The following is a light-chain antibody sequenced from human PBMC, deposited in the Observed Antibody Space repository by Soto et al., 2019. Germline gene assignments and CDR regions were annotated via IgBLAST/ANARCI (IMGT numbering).Light chain of an antibody. Sequence: DIVLTQSPGTLSLSPVQRATLSCRASQSISSSFLAWYQQKPGQAPRLLIYGASRRATGIPDRCSGGRSGTHFTLSISRLEPEDFAVYYCQQCGSSPEMFGQGTKVEMK. CDR3: QQCGSSPEM. CDR1: QSISSSF. V-gene: IGKV3-20*01. J-gene: IGKJ1*01. CDR2: GAS.